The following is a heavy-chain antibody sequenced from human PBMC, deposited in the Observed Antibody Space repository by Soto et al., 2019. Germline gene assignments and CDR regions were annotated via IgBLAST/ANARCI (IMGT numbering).Heavy chain of an antibody. Sequence: SETLPLTCTVSGGSISSGDYYWSWIRQPPGKGLEWIGYIYYSGSTYYNPSLKSRVTISVDTSKNQFSLKLSSVTAADTAVYYCARESVDTAMVTYFQHWGQGTLVTVSS. CDR1: GGSISSGDYY. CDR2: IYYSGST. V-gene: IGHV4-30-4*01. J-gene: IGHJ1*01. CDR3: ARESVDTAMVTYFQH. D-gene: IGHD5-18*01.